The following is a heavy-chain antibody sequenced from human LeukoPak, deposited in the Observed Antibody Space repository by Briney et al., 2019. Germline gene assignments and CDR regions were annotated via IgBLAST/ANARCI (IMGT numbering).Heavy chain of an antibody. Sequence: ASVNVSCKASGYTFTGYYMHWVRQAPGQGLEWMGWINPNSGGTNYAQKFQGRVTMTRDTSISTVYMELSRLRSDDTAVYYCASGGYCSSTSCYGVLDYWGQGTLVTVSS. CDR2: INPNSGGT. CDR1: GYTFTGYY. CDR3: ASGGYCSSTSCYGVLDY. D-gene: IGHD2-2*03. J-gene: IGHJ4*02. V-gene: IGHV1-2*02.